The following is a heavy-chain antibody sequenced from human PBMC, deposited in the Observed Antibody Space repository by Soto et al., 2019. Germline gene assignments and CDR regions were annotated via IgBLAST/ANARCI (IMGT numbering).Heavy chain of an antibody. V-gene: IGHV4-31*03. CDR3: ARSSTGIAAAGTVYY. D-gene: IGHD6-13*01. CDR1: GGSISSGGYY. Sequence: SETLSLTCTVSGGSISSGGYYWSWIRQHPGKGLEWIGYIYYSGSTYYNPSLKSRVTISVDTSKNQFSLKLSSVTAADTAVYYCARSSTGIAAAGTVYYWGQGTLVTVSS. CDR2: IYYSGST. J-gene: IGHJ4*02.